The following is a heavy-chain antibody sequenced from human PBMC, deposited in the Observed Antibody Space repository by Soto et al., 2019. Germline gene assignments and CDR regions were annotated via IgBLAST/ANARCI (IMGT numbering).Heavy chain of an antibody. CDR1: GFTFSSYA. CDR2: ISGSGGST. Sequence: EVQLLESGGGLVQPGGSLRLSCAASGFTFSSYAMSWVRQAPGKGLEWVSAISGSGGSTYYADSVKGRFTISRDNSKNTLYLQMNSLRAEDTAVYYCARGIGLRFLEWMASYYFDYWGQGTLVTVSS. CDR3: ARGIGLRFLEWMASYYFDY. J-gene: IGHJ4*02. V-gene: IGHV3-23*01. D-gene: IGHD3-3*01.